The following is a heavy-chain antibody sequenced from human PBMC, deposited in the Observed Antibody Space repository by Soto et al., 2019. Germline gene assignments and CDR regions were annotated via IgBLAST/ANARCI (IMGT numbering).Heavy chain of an antibody. Sequence: QVQLVQSGAEVKKPGSSVKVSCKTSGVSFNNNGMGWWRQAPELGLEWMGGVSPPFRTSNYARKFQGRISITADASTGTVNMELSSLTSEDTAQYYCARVLYYGSGSYSPYGMDVWGQGTTVTVSS. D-gene: IGHD3-10*01. CDR1: GVSFNNNG. J-gene: IGHJ6*02. V-gene: IGHV1-69*01. CDR2: VSPPFRTS. CDR3: ARVLYYGSGSYSPYGMDV.